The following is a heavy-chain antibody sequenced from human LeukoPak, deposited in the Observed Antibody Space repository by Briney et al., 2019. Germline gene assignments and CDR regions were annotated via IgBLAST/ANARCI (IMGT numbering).Heavy chain of an antibody. V-gene: IGHV4-39*01. J-gene: IGHJ4*02. CDR3: VGYRSGSNRFGY. D-gene: IGHD6-19*01. Sequence: SETLSLTCTVSGDSISGKTYSWGWVRQPPGKGLEWIGYMYYSENTYYNPSLKSRVTISVDTSRIQFSLKLSSVTAADTAVYYCVGYRSGSNRFGYWGQGTLVTVSS. CDR1: GDSISGKTYS. CDR2: MYYSENT.